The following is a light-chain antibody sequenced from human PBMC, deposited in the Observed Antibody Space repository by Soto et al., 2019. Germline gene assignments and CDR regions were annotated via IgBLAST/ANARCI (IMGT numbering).Light chain of an antibody. Sequence: QYVLTPPPSASGSPGQSVTISCTGTSSDVGGYNYVSWYQQHPGKAPKLMIYEVSKRPSGVPDRFSGSKSGNTASLTVSGLQAEDEADYYCSSYAGNKNVFGNGTKVTVL. V-gene: IGLV2-8*01. CDR2: EVS. CDR1: SSDVGGYNY. CDR3: SSYAGNKNV. J-gene: IGLJ1*01.